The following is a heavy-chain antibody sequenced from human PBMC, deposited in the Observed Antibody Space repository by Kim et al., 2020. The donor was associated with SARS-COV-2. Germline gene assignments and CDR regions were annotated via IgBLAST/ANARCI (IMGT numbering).Heavy chain of an antibody. V-gene: IGHV4-59*01. CDR1: GGSISTYY. CDR3: SRERSAGFDI. J-gene: IGHJ3*02. Sequence: SETLSLTCTVSGGSISTYYWNWIRQSPGKGLEAIGYIYQSGSTNYNPSLKSRVTISVDTSKNLFSLNLRSVTAADTAAYYCSRERSAGFDIWGPGTLVTV. CDR2: IYQSGST. D-gene: IGHD6-13*01.